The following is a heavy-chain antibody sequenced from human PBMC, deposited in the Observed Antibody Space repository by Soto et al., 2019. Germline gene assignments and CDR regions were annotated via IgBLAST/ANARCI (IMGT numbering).Heavy chain of an antibody. CDR3: ARGTPITRSRFSEWLGRFDL. D-gene: IGHD3-3*01. J-gene: IGHJ2*01. CDR2: IYTSGST. Sequence: LSLTCTVSGGSISSYYWSWIRQPAGKGLEWIGRIYTSGSTNYNPSLKSRATMSVDTSKNQLSLQLTSVTAADTALYFCARGTPITRSRFSEWLGRFDLWGRGAWVTVSS. CDR1: GGSISSYY. V-gene: IGHV4-4*07.